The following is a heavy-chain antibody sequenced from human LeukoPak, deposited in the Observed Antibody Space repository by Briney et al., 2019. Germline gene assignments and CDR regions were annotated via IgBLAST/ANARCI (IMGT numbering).Heavy chain of an antibody. Sequence: PGGSLRLSCAASGFIFSSYSMNWVRQAPGKGLEWVSSIGTGSSYKNYVDSVRGRFTISRDNAKNSLYLQMNSLRAEDTAVYYCASGVIIATAGSLDYWGQGTLVTVSS. CDR3: ASGVIIATAGSLDY. V-gene: IGHV3-21*01. CDR2: IGTGSSYK. J-gene: IGHJ4*02. D-gene: IGHD6-13*01. CDR1: GFIFSSYS.